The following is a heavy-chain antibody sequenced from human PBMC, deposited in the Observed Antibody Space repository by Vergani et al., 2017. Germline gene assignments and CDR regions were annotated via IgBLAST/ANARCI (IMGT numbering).Heavy chain of an antibody. CDR1: GGTFSSYA. J-gene: IGHJ6*03. CDR2: IIPIFGTA. CDR3: ARVPYYYGSGSHYYYYMDV. D-gene: IGHD3-10*01. Sequence: QVQLVQSGSELKKPGASVKVSCKASGGTFSSYAISWVRQAPGQGLEWMGGIIPIFGTANYAQKFQGRVTITADESTSTAYMELSSLRSEDTAVYYCARVPYYYGSGSHYYYYMDVWGKGP. V-gene: IGHV1-69*01.